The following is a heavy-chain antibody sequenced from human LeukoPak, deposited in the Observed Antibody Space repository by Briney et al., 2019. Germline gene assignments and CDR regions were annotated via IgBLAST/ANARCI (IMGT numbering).Heavy chain of an antibody. CDR1: GYTFSGYY. CDR3: AKAAAYSSGWYAYFDS. V-gene: IGHV1-2*02. Sequence: ASVKVSCKTSGYTFSGYYMHWVRQAPGQGLEWMGWVNPNAGATNYLQKFQGRVTMTRETSITTAYMELSSLTSDDTAVYFCAKAAAYSSGWYAYFDSWGQGTLVTVS. J-gene: IGHJ4*02. CDR2: VNPNAGAT. D-gene: IGHD6-19*01.